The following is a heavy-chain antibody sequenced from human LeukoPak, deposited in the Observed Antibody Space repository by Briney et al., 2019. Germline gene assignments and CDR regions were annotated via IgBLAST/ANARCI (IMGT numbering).Heavy chain of an antibody. CDR3: AKGVSSIAARPIDY. D-gene: IGHD6-6*01. J-gene: IGHJ4*02. CDR2: ISGSGGST. Sequence: GGSLRLSCAASGFTFSSYAMSWVRQAPGKGLEWLSAISGSGGSTYYADSVKGRFTISRDNSKNTLYLQMNSLRAGDTAVYYCAKGVSSIAARPIDYWGQGTLVTVSS. V-gene: IGHV3-23*01. CDR1: GFTFSSYA.